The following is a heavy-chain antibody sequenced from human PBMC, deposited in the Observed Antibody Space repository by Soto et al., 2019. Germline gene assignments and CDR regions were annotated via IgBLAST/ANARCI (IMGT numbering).Heavy chain of an antibody. CDR3: ARDGYSDKHFGH. J-gene: IGHJ4*02. D-gene: IGHD5-18*01. CDR2: TYSGGTT. Sequence: GGSLRLSSAASGFTVRSSYMSWVRQAPGKGLEWVSITYSGGTTYYADSVKGRVTISRDISENTLYLQMNSLRAEDTAVYFCARDGYSDKHFGHWGQGTLVTVSS. V-gene: IGHV3-66*01. CDR1: GFTVRSSY.